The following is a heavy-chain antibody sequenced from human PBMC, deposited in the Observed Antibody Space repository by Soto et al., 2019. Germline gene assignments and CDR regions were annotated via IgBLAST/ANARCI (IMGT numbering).Heavy chain of an antibody. J-gene: IGHJ6*03. CDR3: ARQLVVPAAISIVYYYYMDV. CDR1: GGSISSSSYY. D-gene: IGHD2-2*01. CDR2: IYYSGST. V-gene: IGHV4-39*01. Sequence: SETLSLTCTVSGGSISSSSYYWGWIRQPPGKGLEWIGSIYYSGSTYYNPSLKSRVTISVDTSKNQFSLKLSSVTAADTAVYYCARQLVVPAAISIVYYYYMDVWGKGTTVTVSS.